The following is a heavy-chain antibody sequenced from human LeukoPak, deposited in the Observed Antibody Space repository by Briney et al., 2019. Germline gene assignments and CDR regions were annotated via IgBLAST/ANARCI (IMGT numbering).Heavy chain of an antibody. CDR2: IKQDGSEK. CDR3: AKEYRGGWPFDY. D-gene: IGHD6-19*01. V-gene: IGHV3-7*03. J-gene: IGHJ4*02. CDR1: GFTFSNYW. Sequence: GGSLRLSCAASGFTFSNYWMSWVRQAPGKGLEWVANIKQDGSEKYYVGSVKGRFTISRDNSRNTLYLQMNSLRADDTAVYYCAKEYRGGWPFDYWGQGTLVTVSS.